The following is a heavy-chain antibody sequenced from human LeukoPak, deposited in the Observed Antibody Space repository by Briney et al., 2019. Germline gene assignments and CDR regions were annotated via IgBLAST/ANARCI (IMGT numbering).Heavy chain of an antibody. V-gene: IGHV3-48*03. Sequence: QTGGSLRLSCAAPGFPFSSYEMNWVRQAPGKGLEWISYISSSGSTRYYADSVKGRFTISRDNSKNTLYLQMNSLRVEDTAVYYCAKDFGIYDTTTDYWGQGTLVTVSS. CDR3: AKDFGIYDTTTDY. CDR1: GFPFSSYE. CDR2: ISSSGSTR. D-gene: IGHD2/OR15-2a*01. J-gene: IGHJ4*02.